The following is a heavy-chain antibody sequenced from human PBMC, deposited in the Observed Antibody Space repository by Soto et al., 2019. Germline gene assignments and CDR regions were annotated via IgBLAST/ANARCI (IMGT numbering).Heavy chain of an antibody. Sequence: GGSLRLSCAASGFTFSSYAMSWVRQAPGKGLEWVSAISGSGGSTYYADSVKGRFTISRDNSKNTLYLQMNSLRAEDTAVYYCAKVYYYDSRTEDYYYGMDVWGQGTTVTVSS. CDR1: GFTFSSYA. D-gene: IGHD3-22*01. J-gene: IGHJ6*02. CDR2: ISGSGGST. V-gene: IGHV3-23*01. CDR3: AKVYYYDSRTEDYYYGMDV.